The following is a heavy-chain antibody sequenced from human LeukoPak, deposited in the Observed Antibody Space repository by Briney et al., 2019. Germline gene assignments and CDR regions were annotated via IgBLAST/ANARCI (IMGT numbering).Heavy chain of an antibody. J-gene: IGHJ5*02. V-gene: IGHV3-23*01. CDR3: AKCSTSAYTTGWCNWIDP. D-gene: IGHD6-19*01. Sequence: GGSLRLSCVASGFTFTSDAMNWVRQAPGKGLEWVSSTVSRGTTQYADSVKGRFTVSRDTSKSTLYLQMNSLRADDTAVYYCAKCSTSAYTTGWCNWIDPWDQGTLVTVSS. CDR2: TVSRGTT. CDR1: GFTFTSDA.